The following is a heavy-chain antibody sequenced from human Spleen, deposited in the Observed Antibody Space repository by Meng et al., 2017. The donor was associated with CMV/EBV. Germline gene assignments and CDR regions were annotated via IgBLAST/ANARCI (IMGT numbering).Heavy chain of an antibody. V-gene: IGHV3-21*01. CDR1: GFSFRSYT. Sequence: CAASGFSFRSYTMNWVRQVPGKGLEWVSSISSSSSYIYYVDSVKGRFTISRDNAKNSLYLQMNSLRAEDTAVYYCARAGSYGFYYFDDWGQGTLVTVSS. J-gene: IGHJ4*02. CDR2: ISSSSSYI. CDR3: ARAGSYGFYYFDD. D-gene: IGHD5-18*01.